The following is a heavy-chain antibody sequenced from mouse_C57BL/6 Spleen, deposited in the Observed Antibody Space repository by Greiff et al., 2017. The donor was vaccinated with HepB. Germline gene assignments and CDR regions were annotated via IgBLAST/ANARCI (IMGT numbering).Heavy chain of an antibody. CDR2: IHPNSGST. CDR1: GYTFTSYW. J-gene: IGHJ2*01. Sequence: QVHVKQSGAELVKPGASVKLSCKASGYTFTSYWMHWVKQRPGQGLEWIGMIHPNSGSTNYNEKFKSKATLTVDKSSSTAYMQLSSLTSEDSAVYYCARGYYGSSWGYYFDYWGQGTTLTVSS. CDR3: ARGYYGSSWGYYFDY. V-gene: IGHV1-64*01. D-gene: IGHD1-1*01.